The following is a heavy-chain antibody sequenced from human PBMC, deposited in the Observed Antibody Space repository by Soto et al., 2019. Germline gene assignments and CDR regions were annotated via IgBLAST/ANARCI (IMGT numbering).Heavy chain of an antibody. CDR2: IIPIFGTA. CDR3: ARDLKEYYYDSSGYYAY. V-gene: IGHV1-69*06. Sequence: SVKVSCKASGGTFSSYAISWVRQAPGQGLEWMGGIIPIFGTANYAQKFQGRVTITADKSTSTAYMELSSLRSEDTAVYYCARDLKEYYYDSSGYYAYWGQGTLVTVSS. D-gene: IGHD3-22*01. J-gene: IGHJ4*02. CDR1: GGTFSSYA.